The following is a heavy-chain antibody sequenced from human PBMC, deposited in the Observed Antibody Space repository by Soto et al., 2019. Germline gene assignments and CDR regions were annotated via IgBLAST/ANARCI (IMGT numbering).Heavy chain of an antibody. CDR3: ARGGFRGAVNMNKYFDY. D-gene: IGHD4-17*01. V-gene: IGHV1-18*01. Sequence: ASVKVSCKASGYTFINYGISWVRQAPGQGLEWMGWTSGYIGNTNYGQKFQGRVTLTTDTSTSTAYMELTRLRSDDTAVYYCARGGFRGAVNMNKYFDYWGQGTQVTVSS. J-gene: IGHJ4*02. CDR1: GYTFINYG. CDR2: TSGYIGNT.